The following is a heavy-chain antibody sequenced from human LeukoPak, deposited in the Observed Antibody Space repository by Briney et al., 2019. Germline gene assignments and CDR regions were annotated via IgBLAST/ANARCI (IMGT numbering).Heavy chain of an antibody. D-gene: IGHD3-22*01. J-gene: IGHJ3*02. CDR2: IYSGGST. V-gene: IGHV3-66*01. CDR3: ASSYYYDSSGYYPYDAFDI. CDR1: GFTFSSYR. Sequence: GGSLRFSCAGSGFTFSSYRMNWVRQAPGKGLEWVSVIYSGGSTYYADSVKGRFTISRDNSKNTLYLQMNSLRAEDTAVYYCASSYYYDSSGYYPYDAFDIWGQGTMVTVSS.